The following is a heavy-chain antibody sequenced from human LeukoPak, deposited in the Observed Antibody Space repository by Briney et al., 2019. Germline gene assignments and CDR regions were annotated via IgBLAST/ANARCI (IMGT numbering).Heavy chain of an antibody. V-gene: IGHV3-23*01. CDR3: AKETAYNSIYYFDY. J-gene: IGHJ4*02. CDR2: ISGSGAST. Sequence: GGSLRLSCAASVFTFSSYAASWVRQAPGKGREWVSGISGSGASTYYADCVKSRFTISRENSKNTLSLQMNTLSAGDTAAVYCAKETAYNSIYYFDYWGQGTLVTVSS. D-gene: IGHD5-24*01. CDR1: VFTFSSYA.